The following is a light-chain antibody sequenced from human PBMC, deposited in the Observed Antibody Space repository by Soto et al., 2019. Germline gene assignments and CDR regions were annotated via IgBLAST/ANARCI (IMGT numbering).Light chain of an antibody. Sequence: QSALTQPASVSGSPGQSITISCSGTSSDIGSYDFVSWYQQHPGKAPTLMISEVNNRPSGVSNRFSGSKSGNTASLTISGLQAEDEADYYCSSYRSSSIGVFGGGTKLTVL. CDR1: SSDIGSYDF. CDR3: SSYRSSSIGV. CDR2: EVN. J-gene: IGLJ3*02. V-gene: IGLV2-14*01.